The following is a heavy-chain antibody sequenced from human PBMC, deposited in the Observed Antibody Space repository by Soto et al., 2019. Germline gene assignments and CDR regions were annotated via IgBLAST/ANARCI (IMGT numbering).Heavy chain of an antibody. CDR2: IWYDGSNK. CDR3: AREHTVPYGSGTEYYGMDV. J-gene: IGHJ6*02. CDR1: GFTFSSYG. D-gene: IGHD3-10*01. Sequence: GGSLRLSCAASGFTFSSYGMHWVRQAPGKGLEWVAVIWYDGSNKYYADSVKGRFTISRDNSKNTLYLQMNSLRAEDTAVYYCAREHTVPYGSGTEYYGMDVWGQGTTVTVSS. V-gene: IGHV3-33*01.